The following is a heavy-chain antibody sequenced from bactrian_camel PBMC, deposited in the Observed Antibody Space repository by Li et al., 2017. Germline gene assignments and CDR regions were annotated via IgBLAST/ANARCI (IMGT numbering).Heavy chain of an antibody. J-gene: IGHJ4*01. V-gene: IGHV3S40*01. CDR1: GFMFSSYA. CDR3: ASDWRRTNSY. Sequence: VQLVESGGGLVQPGGSLRLSCAASGFMFSSYALSWARQAPGRALEWVSTISGDGTDTYYRDSVKGRFTISRDNAKNTVYLQMNSLKSEDAALYYCASDWRRTNSYWGQGTQVTVS. D-gene: IGHD1*01. CDR2: ISGDGTDT.